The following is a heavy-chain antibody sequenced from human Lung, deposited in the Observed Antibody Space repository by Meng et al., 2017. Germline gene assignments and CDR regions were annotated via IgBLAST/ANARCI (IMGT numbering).Heavy chain of an antibody. V-gene: IGHV4-30-4*01. CDR1: GGSISSSNYY. CDR3: ARGQKGYFDL. Sequence: QVQLKESGPGLVKPSQTLARTCAVSGGSISSSNYYWSWIRQPPGKGLEWSGHIYNSGSTYYNPSLKSRITISVDTSKNQFSLKLSSVTAADTAVYYCARGQKGYFDLWGRGTLVTVSS. J-gene: IGHJ2*01. CDR2: IYNSGST.